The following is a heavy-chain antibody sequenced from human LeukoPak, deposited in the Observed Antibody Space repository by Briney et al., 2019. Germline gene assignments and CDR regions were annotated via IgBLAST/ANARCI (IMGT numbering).Heavy chain of an antibody. D-gene: IGHD1-26*01. CDR2: ISSSGSTI. CDR3: ARGQEWESPYDAFDI. CDR1: GFTFSDYY. V-gene: IGHV3-11*01. Sequence: PGGSLRLSCAASGFTFSDYYMSWIRQAPGKWREWVSYISSSGSTIYYADSVKGRFTISRDNAKNSLYLQMNSLRAEDTAVYYCARGQEWESPYDAFDIWGQGTMVTVS. J-gene: IGHJ3*02.